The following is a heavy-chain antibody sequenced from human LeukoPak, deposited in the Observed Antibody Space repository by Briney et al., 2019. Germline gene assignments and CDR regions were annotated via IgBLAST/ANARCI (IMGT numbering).Heavy chain of an antibody. J-gene: IGHJ4*02. D-gene: IGHD4-17*01. CDR1: GYTFTTYH. CDR2: MNPYNGDR. V-gene: IGHV1-8*03. CDR3: ARTTSLTASGYDC. Sequence: ASVKVSCKTSGYTFTTYHIIWVLQATGQGLEWLGWMNPYNGDRGYAQKFQGRLSITSDTSISTAYLELSSLKSDDTAVYFCARTTSLTASGYDCWGQGTPVTVSS.